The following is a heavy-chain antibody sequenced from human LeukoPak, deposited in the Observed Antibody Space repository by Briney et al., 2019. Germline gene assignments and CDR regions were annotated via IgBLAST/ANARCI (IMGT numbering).Heavy chain of an antibody. J-gene: IGHJ4*02. CDR2: IYSGGST. V-gene: IGHV3-53*01. CDR3: ARSVGDFWSGYRSYYFDY. Sequence: PGGSLRLSCAASGFTVSINYMSWVRQAPGKGLEWVSVIYSGGSTYYADSVKGRFTISRHNSKNTLYLQMNSLRAEDTAVYYCARSVGDFWSGYRSYYFDYWGQGTLVTVSS. CDR1: GFTVSINY. D-gene: IGHD3-3*01.